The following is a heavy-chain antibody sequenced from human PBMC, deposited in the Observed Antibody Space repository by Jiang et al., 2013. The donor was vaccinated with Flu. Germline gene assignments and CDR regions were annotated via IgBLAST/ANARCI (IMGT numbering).Heavy chain of an antibody. D-gene: IGHD3-10*01. J-gene: IGHJ4*02. CDR1: GFTFSSYG. V-gene: IGHV3-33*01. CDR3: ARDDSVRGAKIDY. Sequence: VQLLESGGGVVQPGRSLRLSCAASGFTFSSYGMHWVRLAPGKGLEWVAVIWYDGSNKYYADSVKGRFTISRDNSKNTLYLQMNSLRAEDTAVYYCARDDSVRGAKIDYWGQGTLVTVSS. CDR2: IWYDGSNK.